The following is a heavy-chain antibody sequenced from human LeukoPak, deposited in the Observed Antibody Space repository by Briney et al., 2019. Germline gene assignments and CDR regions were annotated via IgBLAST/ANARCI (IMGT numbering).Heavy chain of an antibody. D-gene: IGHD3-10*01. CDR1: GFTFSSYT. CDR2: ISGSGGST. CDR3: AKDRITYYYGSGSSGNAFDI. J-gene: IGHJ3*02. V-gene: IGHV3-23*01. Sequence: GGSLRLSCAASGFTFSSYTMSWVRQAPGKGLEWVSAISGSGGSTYYADSVKGRFTISRDNSKNTLYLQMNSLRAEDTAVYYCAKDRITYYYGSGSSGNAFDIWGQGTMVTVSS.